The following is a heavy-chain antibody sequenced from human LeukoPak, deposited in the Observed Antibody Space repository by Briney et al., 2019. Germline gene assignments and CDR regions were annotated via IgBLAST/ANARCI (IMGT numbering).Heavy chain of an antibody. V-gene: IGHV4-59*08. CDR3: AGKGYSSSPIDY. CDR2: IYYSGST. Sequence: SETLSLTCTVSGGSISSYYWSWIRQPPGKGLEWIGYIYYSGSTNYNPSLKSRVTISVDTSKNQFSLKLSSVTAADTAVYYCAGKGYSSSPIDYWGQGTLVTVSS. D-gene: IGHD6-13*01. CDR1: GGSISSYY. J-gene: IGHJ4*02.